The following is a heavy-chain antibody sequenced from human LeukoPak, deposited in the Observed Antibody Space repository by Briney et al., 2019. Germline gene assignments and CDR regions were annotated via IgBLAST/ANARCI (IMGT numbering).Heavy chain of an antibody. J-gene: IGHJ3*01. CDR3: AKARGWALGDYVSN. CDR2: ITGTGGSK. V-gene: IGHV3-23*01. Sequence: GGSLRLSCAASGFTFSSYAMTWVRQAPGKGLEWVSAITGTGGSKDYADSVKGRFSISRDNSKNTLYLQMNSLRAEDTAVYYCAKARGWALGDYVSNWGQGTMVTVSS. CDR1: GFTFSSYA. D-gene: IGHD4-17*01.